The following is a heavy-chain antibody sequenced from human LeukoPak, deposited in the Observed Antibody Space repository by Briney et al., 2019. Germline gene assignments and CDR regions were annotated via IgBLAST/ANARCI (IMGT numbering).Heavy chain of an antibody. Sequence: PGGSLRLSCAASGFTFDDYGMSWVRQAPGKGLEWVSGINWNGGSTGYADSVKGRFTISRDNAKNSLYLQMNSLRAEDTALYYCARYEFRFAGYYYMDVWGKGTTVTVSS. D-gene: IGHD3-16*01. V-gene: IGHV3-20*04. CDR1: GFTFDDYG. CDR3: ARYEFRFAGYYYMDV. CDR2: INWNGGST. J-gene: IGHJ6*03.